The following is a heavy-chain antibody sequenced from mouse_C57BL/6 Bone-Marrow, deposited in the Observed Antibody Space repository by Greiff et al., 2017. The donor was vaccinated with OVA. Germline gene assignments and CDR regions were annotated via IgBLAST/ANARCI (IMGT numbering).Heavy chain of an antibody. D-gene: IGHD4-1*01. CDR3: ARDQLTGTRGYYFDY. J-gene: IGHJ2*01. CDR2: ISDGGSYT. Sequence: EVMLVASGGGLVKPGGSLKLSCAASGFTFSSYAMSWVRQTPEKRLEWVATISDGGSYTYYPANVKGRFTISRDNATNNLYLQMRHLKSEDTAMYYCARDQLTGTRGYYFDYWGQGTTLTVSS. CDR1: GFTFSSYA. V-gene: IGHV5-4*01.